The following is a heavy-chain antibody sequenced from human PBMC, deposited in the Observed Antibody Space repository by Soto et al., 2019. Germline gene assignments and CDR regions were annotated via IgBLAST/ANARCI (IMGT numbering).Heavy chain of an antibody. CDR2: IYWVDDK. J-gene: IGHJ6*02. CDR3: AHSRCGGDCLQSYSSHYYYGMDV. Sequence: QITLKESGPSLVKPTQTLTLTCTFSGFSLSTGGVGVGWIRQPPGKALEWLALIYWVDDKRYSPSLGSRLTVTKATSKNPVVLTMTNMDPVDTATYYCAHSRCGGDCLQSYSSHYYYGMDVWGQGTTVTVSS. V-gene: IGHV2-5*02. CDR1: GFSLSTGGVG. D-gene: IGHD2-21*02.